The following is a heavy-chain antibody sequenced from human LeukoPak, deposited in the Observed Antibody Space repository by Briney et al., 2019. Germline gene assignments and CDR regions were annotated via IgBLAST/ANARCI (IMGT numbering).Heavy chain of an antibody. Sequence: SETLSLTCAVYGGSFSGYYWGWIRQPPGKGLEWIGSIYYSGSTYYNPSLKSRVTISVDTSKNQFSLKLSSVTAADTAVYYCARKERYFDWPLLMDAFDIWGQGTMVTVSS. CDR2: IYYSGST. D-gene: IGHD3-9*01. V-gene: IGHV4-39*01. CDR1: GGSFSGYY. J-gene: IGHJ3*02. CDR3: ARKERYFDWPLLMDAFDI.